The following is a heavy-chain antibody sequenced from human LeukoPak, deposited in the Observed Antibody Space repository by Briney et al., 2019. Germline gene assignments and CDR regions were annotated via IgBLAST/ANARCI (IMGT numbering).Heavy chain of an antibody. CDR1: GGSISSGGYY. Sequence: SETLSLTCTVSGGSISSGGYYWSWTRQPPGKGLEWIGYIYHSGSTCYNPSLKSRVTISVDRSKNQFSLKLSSVTAADTAVYYCAGLPYYYDSSGYNSWGQGTLVTVSS. CDR3: AGLPYYYDSSGYNS. D-gene: IGHD3-22*01. V-gene: IGHV4-30-2*01. CDR2: IYHSGST. J-gene: IGHJ4*02.